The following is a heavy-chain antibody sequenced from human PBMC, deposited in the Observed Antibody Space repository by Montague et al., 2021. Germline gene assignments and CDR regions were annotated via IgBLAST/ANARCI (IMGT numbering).Heavy chain of an antibody. J-gene: IGHJ3*02. Sequence: STNYNPSLKSRVTISLDTSKNQFSLKLNSVTAADTAVYYCAIGSYGHGAFDIVGPGKMFTVYS. CDR2: ST. CDR3: AIGSYGHGAFDI. V-gene: IGHV4-59*09. D-gene: IGHD5-18*01.